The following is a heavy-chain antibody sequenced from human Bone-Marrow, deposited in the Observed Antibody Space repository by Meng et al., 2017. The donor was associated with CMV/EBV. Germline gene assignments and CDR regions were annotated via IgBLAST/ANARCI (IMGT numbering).Heavy chain of an antibody. Sequence: GGSLRLSCAASGFTVSSNYMSWVRQAPGKGLEWVSVIYSGGSTYYADSVKGRFTISRDNSKNTLYLQMNSLRAEDTAVYYCARAFPMETYYDFWSGYWGVYFDYWGQGTLVTVSS. D-gene: IGHD3-3*01. CDR2: IYSGGST. CDR1: GFTVSSNY. V-gene: IGHV3-53*01. J-gene: IGHJ4*02. CDR3: ARAFPMETYYDFWSGYWGVYFDY.